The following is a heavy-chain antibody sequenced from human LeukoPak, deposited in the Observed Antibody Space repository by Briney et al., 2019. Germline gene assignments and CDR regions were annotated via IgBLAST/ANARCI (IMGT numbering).Heavy chain of an antibody. CDR2: ISYDGSNK. CDR1: GFTFSSYG. Sequence: GGSLRLSCAASGFTFSSYGMHWVRQAPGKGLEWVAVISYDGSNKYYADSVKGRFTISRDNSKNTLYLQMNSLRAEDTAVYYCAKDSGIAVAGTLRAFDIWGQGTMVTVSS. J-gene: IGHJ3*02. D-gene: IGHD6-19*01. CDR3: AKDSGIAVAGTLRAFDI. V-gene: IGHV3-30*18.